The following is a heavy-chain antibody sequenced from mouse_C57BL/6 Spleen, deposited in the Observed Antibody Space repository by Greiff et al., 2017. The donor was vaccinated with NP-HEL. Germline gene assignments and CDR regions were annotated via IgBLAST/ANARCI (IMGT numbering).Heavy chain of an antibody. J-gene: IGHJ2*01. CDR2: INPSSGYT. V-gene: IGHV1-7*01. Sequence: VQGVESGAELAKPGASVKLSCKASGYTFTSYWMHWVKQRPGQGLEWIGYINPSSGYTKYNQKFKDKATLTADKSSSTAYMQLSSLTYEDSAVYYCARWGLTTVVEGGFDYWGQGTTLTVSS. CDR1: GYTFTSYW. CDR3: ARWGLTTVVEGGFDY. D-gene: IGHD1-1*01.